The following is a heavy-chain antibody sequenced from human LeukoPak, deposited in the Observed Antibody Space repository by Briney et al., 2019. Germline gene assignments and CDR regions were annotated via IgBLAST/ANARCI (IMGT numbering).Heavy chain of an antibody. Sequence: ASVKVSCKASGYTFTGYYMHWVRQAPGQGLEWMGWINPNSGGPNYAQKFQGRVTMTRDTSISTAYMELSRLRSDDTAVYYCARGLSLLWFRELLSNGTKFLKANWFDPWGQGTLVTVSS. V-gene: IGHV1-2*02. CDR2: INPNSGGP. CDR1: GYTFTGYY. D-gene: IGHD3-10*01. CDR3: ARGLSLLWFRELLSNGTKFLKANWFDP. J-gene: IGHJ5*02.